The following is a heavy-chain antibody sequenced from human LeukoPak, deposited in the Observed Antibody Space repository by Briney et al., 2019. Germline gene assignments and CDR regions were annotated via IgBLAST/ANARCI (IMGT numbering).Heavy chain of an antibody. CDR3: ARDPPRKLLYYYDSSGYYDAFDI. CDR2: INPNSGGT. J-gene: IGHJ3*02. D-gene: IGHD3-22*01. V-gene: IGHV1-2*02. Sequence: ASVKVSCKASGYTFTGYYMHWVRQAPGQGLEWMGWINPNSGGTNYAQKFQGRVTMTRDTSISTAYMELSRLRSDDTAVYYCARDPPRKLLYYYDSSGYYDAFDIWGQGTMVTVSS. CDR1: GYTFTGYY.